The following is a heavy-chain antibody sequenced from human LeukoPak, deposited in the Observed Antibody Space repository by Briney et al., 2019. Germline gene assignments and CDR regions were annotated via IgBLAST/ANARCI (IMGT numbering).Heavy chain of an antibody. D-gene: IGHD3-10*01. CDR2: IYHNGST. J-gene: IGHJ4*02. Sequence: PSGTLSLTCAVSGGSISSNNWWSWVRQPPGKGLEWIGEIYHNGSTNYNPSLKSRVTISVDKSKKQFSLNLSSVTAADTAVYYCARDLYVSGNYFDYWGQGILVTVSS. CDR1: GGSISSNNW. V-gene: IGHV4-4*02. CDR3: ARDLYVSGNYFDY.